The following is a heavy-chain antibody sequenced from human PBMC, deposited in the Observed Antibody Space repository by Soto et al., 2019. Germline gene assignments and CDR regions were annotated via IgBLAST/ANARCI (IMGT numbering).Heavy chain of an antibody. D-gene: IGHD4-17*01. CDR1: GGSISSGGYY. CDR2: IYYSGST. V-gene: IGHV4-31*03. Sequence: PSETLSLTCTVSGGSISSGGYYWSWIRQHPGKGLEWIGYIYYSGSTYYNPSLKSRVTISVDTSKNQFSLKLSSVTAADTAVYYCASSLTTVVYFDYWGQGTLVTSPQ. J-gene: IGHJ4*02. CDR3: ASSLTTVVYFDY.